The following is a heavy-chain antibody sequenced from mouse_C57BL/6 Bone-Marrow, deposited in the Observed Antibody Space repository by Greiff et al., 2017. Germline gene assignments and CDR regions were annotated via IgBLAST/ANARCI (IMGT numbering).Heavy chain of an antibody. D-gene: IGHD2-4*01. Sequence: QVQLQQPGAELVKPGASVKLSCKASGYTFTSYWMQWVKQRPGQGLEWIGEIDPSDSYTNYNQKFNGKATLTVDTSSSTAYMQLRSLTSEDSAVYDCARRNYYDYTFDYWGQGTTLTVSS. J-gene: IGHJ2*01. V-gene: IGHV1-50*01. CDR1: GYTFTSYW. CDR3: ARRNYYDYTFDY. CDR2: IDPSDSYT.